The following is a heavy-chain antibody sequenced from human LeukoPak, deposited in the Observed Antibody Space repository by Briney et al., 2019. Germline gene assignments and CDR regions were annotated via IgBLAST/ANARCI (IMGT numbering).Heavy chain of an antibody. CDR3: ARGWDDPLDYGDYGGSDY. CDR2: INTNTGNP. CDR1: GGTFSSYA. D-gene: IGHD4-17*01. V-gene: IGHV7-4-1*02. J-gene: IGHJ4*02. Sequence: GASVKVSCKASGGTFSSYAISWVRQAPGQGLEWMGWINTNTGNPTYAQGFTGRFVFSLDTSVSTAYLQISSLKAEDTAVYYCARGWDDPLDYGDYGGSDYWGQGTLVTVSS.